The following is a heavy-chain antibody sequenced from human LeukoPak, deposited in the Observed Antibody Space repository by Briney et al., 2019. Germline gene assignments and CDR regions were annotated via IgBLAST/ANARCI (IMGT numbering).Heavy chain of an antibody. CDR2: FNPYSGGT. Sequence: ASVTVSFKSSPYTFTFYYMHWVRQAPGQGREWMGCFNPYSGGTNYAQKFQGTVPMTRVTSISTAYMEPSRLRSDHTAVYYCARDLSNYAFDICGQGAM. CDR3: ARDLSNYAFDI. J-gene: IGHJ3*02. D-gene: IGHD4/OR15-4a*01. V-gene: IGHV1-2*02. CDR1: PYTFTFYY.